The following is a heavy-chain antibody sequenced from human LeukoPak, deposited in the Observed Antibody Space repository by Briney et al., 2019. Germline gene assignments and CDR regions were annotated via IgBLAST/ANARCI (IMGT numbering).Heavy chain of an antibody. Sequence: GGSLRLSCAASGFTFSSYAMSWVRQAPGKGLEWVSAISGSGGSTYYADSVKGRFTISRDNSKNTLYLQMNSLRAEGTAVYYCAKGYSGYDYYFDYWGQGTLVTVSS. CDR3: AKGYSGYDYYFDY. J-gene: IGHJ4*02. V-gene: IGHV3-23*01. D-gene: IGHD5-12*01. CDR1: GFTFSSYA. CDR2: ISGSGGST.